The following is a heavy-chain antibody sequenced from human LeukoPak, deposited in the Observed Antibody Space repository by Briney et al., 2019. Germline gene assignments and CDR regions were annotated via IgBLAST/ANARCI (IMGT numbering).Heavy chain of an antibody. CDR1: GFTFSGSA. V-gene: IGHV3-73*01. D-gene: IGHD5-18*01. CDR3: TSPTAMVID. CDR2: IRSKANSYAT. J-gene: IGHJ4*02. Sequence: GGSRKLSCAASGFTFSGSAMHWVRQASGKGLEWVGRIRSKANSYATAYAASVKGRFTISRDDSKNTAYLQMNSLKTEDTAVYYCTSPTAMVIDWGQGTLVTVSS.